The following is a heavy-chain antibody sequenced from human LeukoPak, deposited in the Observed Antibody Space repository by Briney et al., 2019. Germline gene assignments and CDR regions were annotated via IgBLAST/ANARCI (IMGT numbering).Heavy chain of an antibody. CDR2: INHSGST. CDR1: GRSFSGYY. CDR3: ASGLPGRFYSSSSWFDP. V-gene: IGHV4-34*01. Sequence: PSETLSLTCAVYGRSFSGYYWGLIRQPPGKGLEWIGEINHSGSTNYNPSLKSRVTISVDTSKNQFSLKLSSVTAADTAVYYCASGLPGRFYSSSSWFDPWGQGTLVTVSS. J-gene: IGHJ5*02. D-gene: IGHD6-6*01.